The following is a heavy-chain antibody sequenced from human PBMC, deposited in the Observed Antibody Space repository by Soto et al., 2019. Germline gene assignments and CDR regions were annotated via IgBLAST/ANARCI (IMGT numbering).Heavy chain of an antibody. CDR1: GGSISGDYYH. V-gene: IGHV4-30-4*08. J-gene: IGHJ6*02. Sequence: QVQLQQSGPGLVKPSQTLSLTCTVSGGSISGDYYHWTWIRQSPWKGLEWIGYIHFSGSVLYNPSFKSRPTISVDTSKNQFSLHLRSVTAADTAVYFCAREDDGGDRDYYGLDVWGQGTTVTVSS. CDR3: AREDDGGDRDYYGLDV. D-gene: IGHD2-21*02. CDR2: IHFSGSV.